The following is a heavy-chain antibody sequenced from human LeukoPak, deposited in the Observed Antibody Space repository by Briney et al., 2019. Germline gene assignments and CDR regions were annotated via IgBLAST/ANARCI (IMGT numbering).Heavy chain of an antibody. CDR3: ARDCSGGSCYSAFDI. D-gene: IGHD2-15*01. V-gene: IGHV4-59*01. CDR1: GGSISSYY. J-gene: IGHJ3*02. CDR2: IYSSGST. Sequence: SETLSLTCTVSGGSISSYYWSWIRQPPGKGLEWIGYIYSSGSTNYNPSLKSRVTISVDTSKNQFSLKLGSVTAADTAVYYCARDCSGGSCYSAFDIWGQGTMVTVSS.